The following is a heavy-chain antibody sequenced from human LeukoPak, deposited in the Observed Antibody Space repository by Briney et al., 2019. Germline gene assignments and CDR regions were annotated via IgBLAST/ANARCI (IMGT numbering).Heavy chain of an antibody. D-gene: IGHD2-2*01. V-gene: IGHV3-21*01. J-gene: IGHJ4*02. Sequence: RSLRLSCAASGFTFRTYAMNRVRQAPGEGLKWVSCITGDSAYIYYADSVKGRFTISRDNAKNSLYLQMNSLRAEDTAVYYCARYGVSSSTSYIDFWGQGTLVTVSS. CDR3: ARYGVSSSTSYIDF. CDR1: GFTFRTYA. CDR2: ITGDSAYI.